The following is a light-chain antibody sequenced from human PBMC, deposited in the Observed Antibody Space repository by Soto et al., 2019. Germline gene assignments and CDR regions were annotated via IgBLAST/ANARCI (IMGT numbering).Light chain of an antibody. Sequence: EMVMTQSPATLSLSPGERVTLSCRASQSVSSSYLAWYQQKPGQAPRXFIYGASSRETGIPDRFSGSGSGTEFTLTISRLEPEDFEVYDCQQYGSSPWTFGQGTKVDIK. V-gene: IGKV3-20*01. CDR1: QSVSSSY. CDR3: QQYGSSPWT. J-gene: IGKJ1*01. CDR2: GAS.